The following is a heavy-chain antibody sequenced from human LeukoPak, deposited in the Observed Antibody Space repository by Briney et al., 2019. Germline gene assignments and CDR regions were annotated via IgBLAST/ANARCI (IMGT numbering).Heavy chain of an antibody. CDR1: GGSFSGYY. V-gene: IGHV4-34*01. D-gene: IGHD2-21*02. CDR2: IYHSGST. CDR3: ARNTTEVVTSKWFDP. Sequence: KPSETLSLTCAVYGGSFSGYYWSWIRQPPGKGLEWIGSIYHSGSTHYNPSLKSRVTISVDTSKNQFSLKLSSVTAADTAVYYCARNTTEVVTSKWFDPWGQGTLVTVSS. J-gene: IGHJ5*02.